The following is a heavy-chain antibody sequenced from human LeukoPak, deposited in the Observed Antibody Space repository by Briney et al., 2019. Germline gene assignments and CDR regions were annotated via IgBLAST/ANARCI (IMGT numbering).Heavy chain of an antibody. J-gene: IGHJ4*02. CDR1: GFTFSDYY. V-gene: IGHV3-11*04. CDR3: ARALGEVVPAAICY. D-gene: IGHD2-2*02. Sequence: GGSLRLSSAASGFTFSDYYMSWLRQARGKGLEWVSYISSSGSTIYYADSVKGRFTISRDNAKNSLYLQMNSLRAEDTAVYYCARALGEVVPAAICYWGQGTLVTVSS. CDR2: ISSSGSTI.